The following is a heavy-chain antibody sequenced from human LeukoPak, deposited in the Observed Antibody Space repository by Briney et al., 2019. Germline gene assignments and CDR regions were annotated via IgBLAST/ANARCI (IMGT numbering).Heavy chain of an antibody. CDR1: GFTFTKYW. Sequence: GESLKISCKGSGFTFTKYWIGWVRQMPGKGLEWMGIMYLGDSETRYSPSFQGQVTISADKSISTVFLQWSSLKASDTAMYYCVRHEGSISGWPFDYWGQGTLVTISS. D-gene: IGHD6-19*01. CDR3: VRHEGSISGWPFDY. V-gene: IGHV5-51*01. CDR2: MYLGDSET. J-gene: IGHJ4*02.